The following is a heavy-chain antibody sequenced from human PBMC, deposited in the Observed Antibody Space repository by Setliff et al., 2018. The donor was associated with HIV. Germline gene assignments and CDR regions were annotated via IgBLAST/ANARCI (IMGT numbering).Heavy chain of an antibody. J-gene: IGHJ6*03. D-gene: IGHD2-2*01. CDR3: ARHLGLPDATDYMDV. CDR2: VYPGDSNT. CDR1: GYSFTSYW. Sequence: GESLKISCKGSGYSFTSYWIGWVRHMPGKGLEWMGIVYPGDSNTRYSPSFQGQVTISADQSVSTAYLQWSSLKASDNAMYYCARHLGLPDATDYMDVWGKGTTVTVSS. V-gene: IGHV5-51*01.